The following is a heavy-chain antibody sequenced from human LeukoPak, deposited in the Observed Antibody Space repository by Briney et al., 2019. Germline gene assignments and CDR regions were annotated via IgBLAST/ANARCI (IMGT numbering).Heavy chain of an antibody. CDR1: GGSINSYF. CDR2: ISDRGTT. Sequence: SETLSLTCTVSGGSINSYFWTWVRQPPGKGLEWIGSISDRGTTNYNPSLKNRVSISVDTSKNQFSLDVSSVTAADTAVYYCATNPQHYFVIDYWGQGTLVTFSS. V-gene: IGHV4-59*08. D-gene: IGHD2/OR15-2a*01. J-gene: IGHJ4*02. CDR3: ATNPQHYFVIDY.